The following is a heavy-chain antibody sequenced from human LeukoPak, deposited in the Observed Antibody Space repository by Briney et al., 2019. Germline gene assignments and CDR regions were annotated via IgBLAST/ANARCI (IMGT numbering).Heavy chain of an antibody. V-gene: IGHV1-2*02. Sequence: ASVKVSCKASGYTFTGYYMHWVRQAPGQGLEWMGWINPNSGGTNYAQKFQGRVTMTWDTSISTAYMELSRLRSDDTAVYYCARDYYYGSGKGFGYWGQGTLVTVSS. D-gene: IGHD3-10*01. CDR3: ARDYYYGSGKGFGY. J-gene: IGHJ4*02. CDR1: GYTFTGYY. CDR2: INPNSGGT.